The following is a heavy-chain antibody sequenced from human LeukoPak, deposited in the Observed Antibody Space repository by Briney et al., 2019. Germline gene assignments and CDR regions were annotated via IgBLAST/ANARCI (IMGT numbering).Heavy chain of an antibody. Sequence: GGSLRLSCEASGFTQNAMGWVRQAPGKGLEWVASISRSGGNSHYADSVKGRFTISRDNSKNTMYLQMNSLRAEDTAVYYCAKDIAMVRGVIIMGPIDYWGQGTLVTVSS. CDR3: AKDIAMVRGVIIMGPIDY. CDR1: GFTQNA. CDR2: ISRSGGNS. V-gene: IGHV3-23*01. J-gene: IGHJ4*02. D-gene: IGHD3-10*01.